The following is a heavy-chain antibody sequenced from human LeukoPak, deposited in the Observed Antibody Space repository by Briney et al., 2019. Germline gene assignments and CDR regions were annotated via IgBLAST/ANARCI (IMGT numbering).Heavy chain of an antibody. CDR1: GGSISSGDYY. V-gene: IGHV4-30-4*01. CDR3: ARDRRYYDSSGYYGWVDY. D-gene: IGHD3-22*01. CDR2: IYYSGST. Sequence: SKTLSLTCTVSGGSISSGDYYWSWIRQPPGKGLEWIGYIYYSGSTYYNPSLKSRVTISVDTSKNQFSLKLSSVTAADTAVYYCARDRRYYDSSGYYGWVDYWGQGTLVTVSS. J-gene: IGHJ4*02.